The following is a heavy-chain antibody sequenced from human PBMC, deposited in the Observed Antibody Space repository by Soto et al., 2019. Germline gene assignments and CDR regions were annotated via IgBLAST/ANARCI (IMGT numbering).Heavy chain of an antibody. CDR3: AKDLRSSGWYFGAFDI. D-gene: IGHD6-19*01. CDR1: GFSFSSYA. CDR2: ISGSGGST. J-gene: IGHJ3*02. V-gene: IGHV3-23*01. Sequence: GGSLRLSCAASGFSFSSYAMSWFRQAPGKGLEWVSAISGSGGSTYYADSVKGRFTISRDNSKNTLYLQMNSLRAEDTAVYYCAKDLRSSGWYFGAFDIWGQGTMVTVSS.